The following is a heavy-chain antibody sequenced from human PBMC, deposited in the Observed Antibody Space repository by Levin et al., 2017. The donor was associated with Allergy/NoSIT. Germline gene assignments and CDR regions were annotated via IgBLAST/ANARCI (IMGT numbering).Heavy chain of an antibody. CDR2: INHSGST. V-gene: IGHV4-34*01. D-gene: IGHD1-14*01. J-gene: IGHJ4*02. CDR1: GGSFSGYY. Sequence: SETLSLTCAVYGGSFSGYYWSWIRQPPGKGLEWIGEINHSGSTNYNPSLKSRVTISVDTSKNQFSLKLSSVTAADTAVYYCARDPRTSETDYWGQGTLVTVSS. CDR3: ARDPRTSETDY.